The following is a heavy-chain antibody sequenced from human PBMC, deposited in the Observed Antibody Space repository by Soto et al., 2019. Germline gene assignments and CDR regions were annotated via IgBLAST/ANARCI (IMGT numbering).Heavy chain of an antibody. CDR1: GGSFSGYY. V-gene: IGHV4-34*01. Sequence: SETLSLTCAVYGGSFSGYYWSWIRQPPGKGLEWIGEINHSGSTNYDPSLKSRVTISLDTSKNQFSLKLSSVTAADTAVYYCARGWGRIFDYWGQGTLVTVSS. CDR3: ARGWGRIFDY. J-gene: IGHJ4*02. CDR2: INHSGST. D-gene: IGHD7-27*01.